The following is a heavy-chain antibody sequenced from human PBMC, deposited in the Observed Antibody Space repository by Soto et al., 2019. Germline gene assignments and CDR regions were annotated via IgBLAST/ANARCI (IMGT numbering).Heavy chain of an antibody. CDR3: AREAGGDDHDAFDI. CDR2: INPNSGGT. CDR1: GYTFTGYY. D-gene: IGHD2-21*01. J-gene: IGHJ3*02. Sequence: ASVKVSCKASGYTFTGYYMHWVRQAPGQGLEWMGWINPNSGGTNYAQKFQGWVTMTRDTSISTAYMELSRLRSDDTAVYYCAREAGGDDHDAFDIWGQGTMVTVSS. V-gene: IGHV1-2*04.